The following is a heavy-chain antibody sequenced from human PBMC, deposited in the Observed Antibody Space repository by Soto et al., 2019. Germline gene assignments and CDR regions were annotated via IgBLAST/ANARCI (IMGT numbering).Heavy chain of an antibody. CDR3: ARLDFRMNWFDP. Sequence: SETLSLTCTVSGGSISSGGYYWSWIRQHPGKGLEWIGYIYYSGSTYYNPSLKSRVTISVDTSKNQFSLRLSSVTAADTAVYYCARLDFRMNWFDPWGQGTLVTVSS. CDR2: IYYSGST. J-gene: IGHJ5*02. V-gene: IGHV4-31*03. D-gene: IGHD3-3*01. CDR1: GGSISSGGYY.